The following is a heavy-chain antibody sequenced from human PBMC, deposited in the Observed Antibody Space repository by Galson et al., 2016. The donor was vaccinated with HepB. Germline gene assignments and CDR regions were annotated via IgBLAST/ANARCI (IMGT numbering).Heavy chain of an antibody. CDR1: RFTFSSYS. Sequence: SLRLSCAASRFTFSSYSMNWVRQAPGKGLEWISSITSRSNYRYYADSVKGRFTISRDNTKNSLYLQMNSLRAEHTAVYYCARDPGRYCSGGFCYSNPDYNGMDVWGQGTTVIVSS. D-gene: IGHD2-15*01. V-gene: IGHV3-21*01. CDR2: ITSRSNYR. CDR3: ARDPGRYCSGGFCYSNPDYNGMDV. J-gene: IGHJ6*02.